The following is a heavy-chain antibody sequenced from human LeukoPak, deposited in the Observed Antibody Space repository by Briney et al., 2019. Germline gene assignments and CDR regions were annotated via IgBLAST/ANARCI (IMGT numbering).Heavy chain of an antibody. CDR3: ARDVVVVPAAIHYGMDV. CDR1: GGSFSDYF. D-gene: IGHD2-2*01. CDR2: INHSGRT. V-gene: IGHV4-34*01. J-gene: IGHJ6*02. Sequence: SETLALTCAVYGGSFSDYFWGWIRQPPGKGLEWIGEINHSGRTYYNPCLKRRVAISVDTSKNQCSLNLSSVTAADTAVYYCARDVVVVPAAIHYGMDVWGQGTTVTVSS.